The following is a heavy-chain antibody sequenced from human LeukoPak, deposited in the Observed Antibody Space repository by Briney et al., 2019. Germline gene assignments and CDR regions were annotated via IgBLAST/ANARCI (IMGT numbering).Heavy chain of an antibody. Sequence: GGSLRLSCETSGFTFTNYAMSWVRQAPGKGLEWLSAFTGRPGRTYYADSVRGRFTITRDTSKNTLFLEMSSLRVEDTAIYFCAKDHLLCTSTSCYIDYFDSWGQGTPVTVSS. CDR2: FTGRPGRT. V-gene: IGHV3-23*01. CDR3: AKDHLLCTSTSCYIDYFDS. D-gene: IGHD2-2*02. J-gene: IGHJ4*02. CDR1: GFTFTNYA.